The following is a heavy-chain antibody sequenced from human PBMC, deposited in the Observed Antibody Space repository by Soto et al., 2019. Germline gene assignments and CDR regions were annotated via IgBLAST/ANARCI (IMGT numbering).Heavy chain of an antibody. Sequence: SETLSLTCAFYCGSFIGYYWSWIRQPPGKGLEWIGEINHSGSTNYNPSLKSRVTISVDTSKNQFSLKLSSVTAADTAVYYCASGMYYDFWSGLAPYYGMDVWGQGTTVTVSS. D-gene: IGHD3-3*01. J-gene: IGHJ6*02. CDR3: ASGMYYDFWSGLAPYYGMDV. V-gene: IGHV4-34*01. CDR2: INHSGST. CDR1: CGSFIGYY.